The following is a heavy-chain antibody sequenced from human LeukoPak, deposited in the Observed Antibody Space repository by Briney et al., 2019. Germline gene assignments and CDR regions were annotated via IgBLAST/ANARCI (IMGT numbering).Heavy chain of an antibody. J-gene: IGHJ5*02. Sequence: SETLSLTCTVSGGSISSYYWSWIRQPPGKGLEWIGYIYYSGSTNYNPSLKSRVTISVDTSKNQFSLKMSSVTAADTAVYYCASPRRRFANWFDPWGQGTLVTVSS. D-gene: IGHD3-3*01. CDR1: GGSISSYY. CDR3: ASPRRRFANWFDP. V-gene: IGHV4-59*08. CDR2: IYYSGST.